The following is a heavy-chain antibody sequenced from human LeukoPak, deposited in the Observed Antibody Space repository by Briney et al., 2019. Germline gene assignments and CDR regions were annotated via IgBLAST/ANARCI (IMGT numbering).Heavy chain of an antibody. CDR2: IYYSGST. D-gene: IGHD5-12*01. Sequence: SETLSLTCIVSGGSISSSSYYWGWIRQPPGKGLEWIGSIYYSGSTYYNPSLKSRVTISVDTSKNQFSLKLSSVTAADTAVYYCARVRYSGAFDIWGQGTMVTVSS. CDR3: ARVRYSGAFDI. J-gene: IGHJ3*02. V-gene: IGHV4-39*07. CDR1: GGSISSSSYY.